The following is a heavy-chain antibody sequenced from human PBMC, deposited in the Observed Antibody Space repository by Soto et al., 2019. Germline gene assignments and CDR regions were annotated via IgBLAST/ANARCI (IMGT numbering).Heavy chain of an antibody. J-gene: IGHJ4*02. CDR2: ISASGST. D-gene: IGHD1-26*01. Sequence: EVQLLESGGGLVQPGGSLILSCAASGFTFSSYAMSWVRQAPGKGLEWVSFISASGSTIYADFVKGRFTISRDNSKNTLYLQMNTLRVEDTAVYDCAKDKAHRSGHEVFDYRGQGTLVTVSS. CDR1: GFTFSSYA. V-gene: IGHV3-23*01. CDR3: AKDKAHRSGHEVFDY.